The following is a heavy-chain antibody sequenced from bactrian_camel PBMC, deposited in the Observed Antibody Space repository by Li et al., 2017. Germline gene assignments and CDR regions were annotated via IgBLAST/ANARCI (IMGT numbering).Heavy chain of an antibody. V-gene: IGHV3S55*01. CDR2: VVWGNGA. Sequence: HVQLVESGGGTVQAGGSLRLSCVVSGVTYGRHSLGWFRQIPGKEREGIACVVWGNGADWYADSVKGRFTISQDNVQNTLYLQMNSLKPEDAAMYYCAARGPYCYTKLSVRDFTYWGQGTQVTVS. D-gene: IGHD2*01. CDR1: GVTYGRHS. CDR3: AARGPYCYTKLSVRDFTY. J-gene: IGHJ6*01.